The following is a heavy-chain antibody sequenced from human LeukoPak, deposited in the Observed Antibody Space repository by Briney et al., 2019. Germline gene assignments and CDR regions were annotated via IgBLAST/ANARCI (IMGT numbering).Heavy chain of an antibody. J-gene: IGHJ4*02. Sequence: GGSLRPSCAASGFTFSSYAMSWVHQAPGKGLERVSAISGSGGSTYYADSVKGRFTISRDNSKNTLYLQMNSLRAEDTAVYYCAKDPPFGDILTGYLNYFDYWGQGTLVTVSS. V-gene: IGHV3-23*01. CDR1: GFTFSSYA. CDR2: ISGSGGST. CDR3: AKDPPFGDILTGYLNYFDY. D-gene: IGHD3-9*01.